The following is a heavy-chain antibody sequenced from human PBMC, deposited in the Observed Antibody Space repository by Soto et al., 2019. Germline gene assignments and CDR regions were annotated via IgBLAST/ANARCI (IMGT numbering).Heavy chain of an antibody. D-gene: IGHD1-26*01. CDR2: IYPGDSDT. Sequence: GESLKISCKGSGYSFASHWVAWVRQMPEKGLEWIGTIYPGDSDTKYSSAFRGHVTISADTSVSTAYLQWRSLEATDSAIYYCARYSGSYWHYLDFWGQGTLVTVTS. V-gene: IGHV5-51*01. CDR1: GYSFASHW. J-gene: IGHJ4*02. CDR3: ARYSGSYWHYLDF.